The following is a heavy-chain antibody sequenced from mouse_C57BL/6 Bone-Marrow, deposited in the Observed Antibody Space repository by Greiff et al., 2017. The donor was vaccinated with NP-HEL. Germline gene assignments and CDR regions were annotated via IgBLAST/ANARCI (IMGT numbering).Heavy chain of an antibody. CDR3: ARLWLFAY. V-gene: IGHV5-6*01. CDR1: GFTFSSYG. CDR2: ISSGGSYT. J-gene: IGHJ3*01. D-gene: IGHD2-2*01. Sequence: DVQLVESGGDLVKPGGSLKLSCAASGFTFSSYGMSWVRQTPDKRLEWVATISSGGSYTYYPDSVKGRFTISRDNAKNTLYLQMSSLKSEDTAMYYCARLWLFAYWGQGTLVTVSA.